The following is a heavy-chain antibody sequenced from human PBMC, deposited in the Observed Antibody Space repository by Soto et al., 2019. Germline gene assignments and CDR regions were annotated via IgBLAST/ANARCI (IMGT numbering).Heavy chain of an antibody. V-gene: IGHV1-3*01. D-gene: IGHD6-13*01. CDR3: ARDRHLRYSSSWYAPRFIYYYGMDV. CDR1: GYTFTSYA. CDR2: INAGNGNT. Sequence: ASVKVSCKASGYTFTSYAMHWVRQAPGQRLEWMGWINAGNGNTKYSQKFQGRVTITRDTSASTAYMELSSLRSEDTAVYYCARDRHLRYSSSWYAPRFIYYYGMDVWGQGTTVTVSS. J-gene: IGHJ6*02.